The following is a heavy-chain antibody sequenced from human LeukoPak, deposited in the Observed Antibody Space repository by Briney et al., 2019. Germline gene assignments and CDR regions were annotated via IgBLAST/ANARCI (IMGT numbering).Heavy chain of an antibody. D-gene: IGHD3-10*01. CDR2: ISSSSSDI. V-gene: IGHV3-21*01. CDR3: AKRSGSGSFFPLYYFDY. Sequence: GGSLRLSCAASGFTFSSYTMFWVRQAPGKGLEWVSSISSSSSDIYYADSVKGRLTLSRDNAKNSLYLQMNGLRAEDSAVYYCAKRSGSGSFFPLYYFDYWGQGTLVTVSS. CDR1: GFTFSSYT. J-gene: IGHJ4*02.